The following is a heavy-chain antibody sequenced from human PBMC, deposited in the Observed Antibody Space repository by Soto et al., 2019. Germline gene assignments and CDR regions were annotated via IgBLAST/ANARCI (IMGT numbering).Heavy chain of an antibody. V-gene: IGHV3-23*01. D-gene: IGHD2-2*03. J-gene: IGHJ4*02. CDR3: AKMEGMDPWAYSFDY. Sequence: EVQVLESGGGLVQPGGSLRLSCAATGFTFSDFAMSWVRQAPGKGLEWVSRIYGGGNGPHYADSVKGRVTISRDNSKNTSYLQMNSLSAEDTAVYYCAKMEGMDPWAYSFDYWGQGTLVTVSS. CDR2: IYGGGNGP. CDR1: GFTFSDFA.